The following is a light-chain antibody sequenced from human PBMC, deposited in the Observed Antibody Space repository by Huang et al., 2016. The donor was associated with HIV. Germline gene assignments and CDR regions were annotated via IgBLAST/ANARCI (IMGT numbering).Light chain of an antibody. CDR3: QQYDKWPPGLT. J-gene: IGKJ4*01. CDR2: DTS. CDR1: QNVRNN. Sequence: EIKMTQSPATLSVSPGGRVTLSCRASQNVRNNLACYHQKTGQAPRLLIYDTSTRASGIPARFSGSGSGTEFTLTISGLQSEDFAIYYCQQYDKWPPGLTFGGGTKVEI. V-gene: IGKV3D-15*01.